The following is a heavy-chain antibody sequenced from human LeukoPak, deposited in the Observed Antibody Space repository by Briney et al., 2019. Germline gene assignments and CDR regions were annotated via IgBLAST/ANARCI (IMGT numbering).Heavy chain of an antibody. D-gene: IGHD5-12*01. CDR1: GFTFSSYA. J-gene: IGHJ4*02. CDR2: ISGSGGST. Sequence: GGSLRLSCAASGFTFSSYAMSWVRQAPGKGLEWVSSISGSGGSTYYADSVKGRFTISRDNSKNTLYLQMNSLRAEDTAVYYCAKDSSGYDFPSSPDYWGQGTLVTVSS. CDR3: AKDSSGYDFPSSPDY. V-gene: IGHV3-23*01.